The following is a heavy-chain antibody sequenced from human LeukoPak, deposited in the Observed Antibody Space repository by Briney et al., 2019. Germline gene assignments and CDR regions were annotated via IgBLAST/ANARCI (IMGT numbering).Heavy chain of an antibody. J-gene: IGHJ4*02. Sequence: SETLSLTCTVSGASISNDDYYWSWIRQPPGKGLEWIGSIYYSGSNFYNPSLKSRITISVDTSKNQFSLRLSSVTAADTAVYYCAKGGHRSPFDYWGQGTLVTVSS. D-gene: IGHD5-12*01. CDR3: AKGGHRSPFDY. CDR1: GASISNDDYY. V-gene: IGHV4-30-4*01. CDR2: IYYSGSN.